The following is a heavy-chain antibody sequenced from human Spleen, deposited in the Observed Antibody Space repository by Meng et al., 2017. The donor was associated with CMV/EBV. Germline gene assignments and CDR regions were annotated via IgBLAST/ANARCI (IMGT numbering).Heavy chain of an antibody. CDR2: INHSGST. CDR3: ARNDFWSGPSRY. CDR1: GGSFSGYY. D-gene: IGHD3-3*01. J-gene: IGHJ4*02. Sequence: SETLSLTCAVYGGSFSGYYWSWIRQPPGKGLEWIGEINHSGSTNYNPSLKSRVTISVDTSKNQFSLKLSSVTAADTAVYYCARNDFWSGPSRYWGQGTLVTVSS. V-gene: IGHV4-34*01.